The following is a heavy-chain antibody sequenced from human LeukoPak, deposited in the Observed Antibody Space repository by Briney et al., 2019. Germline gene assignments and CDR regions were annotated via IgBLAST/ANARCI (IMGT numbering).Heavy chain of an antibody. CDR1: GGSFSGYY. Sequence: SETLSLTCAVYGGSFSGYYWSWIRQPPGKGLEWIGEINHSGSTNYNPSLKSRVTISVDTSKNQFSLKLSSVTAADTAVYYCARLDDCSSTSCYATQFDYWGQGTLVTVSS. V-gene: IGHV4-34*01. CDR2: INHSGST. CDR3: ARLDDCSSTSCYATQFDY. J-gene: IGHJ4*02. D-gene: IGHD2-2*01.